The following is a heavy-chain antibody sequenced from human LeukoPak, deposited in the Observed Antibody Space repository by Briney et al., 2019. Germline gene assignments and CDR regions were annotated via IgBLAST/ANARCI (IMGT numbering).Heavy chain of an antibody. V-gene: IGHV3-23*01. CDR1: GFTFSSFA. Sequence: GGSLRLSCTASGFTFSSFAMSWVRQAPGRGLEWVSSINGSGASTYYADSVKGRFTISRDNSRNTLYLQMSSLRAEDTAVYYCAKSHSVAVAGTYSTYYFDSWGQGTLVTVSS. CDR3: AKSHSVAVAGTYSTYYFDS. D-gene: IGHD6-19*01. J-gene: IGHJ4*02. CDR2: INGSGAST.